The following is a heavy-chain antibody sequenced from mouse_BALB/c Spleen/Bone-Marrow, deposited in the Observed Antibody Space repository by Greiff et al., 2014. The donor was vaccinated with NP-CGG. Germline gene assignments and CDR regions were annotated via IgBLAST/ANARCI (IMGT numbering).Heavy chain of an antibody. CDR3: ARSADWYFGV. CDR1: GYSITSDYA. J-gene: IGHJ1*01. CDR2: ISYSGST. V-gene: IGHV3-2*02. Sequence: EVHLVESGPGLVKPSQSLSLTCTVTGYSITSDYAWHWIRQFPGNKLEWMGYISYSGSTSYYPYLKSRISITRDTSKNQFFPQLNSVTNEDTATYYCARSADWYFGVWGAGTTVTVSS.